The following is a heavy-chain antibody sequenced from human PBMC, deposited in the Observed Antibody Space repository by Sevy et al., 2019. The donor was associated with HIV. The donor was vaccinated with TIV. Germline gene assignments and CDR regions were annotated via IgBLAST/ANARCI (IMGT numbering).Heavy chain of an antibody. J-gene: IGHJ6*02. Sequence: GGSLRLSCAASGFTFSSYSMNWVRQAPGKGLEWVSSISSSSSYIYYADSVKGRFTISRDNAKNSLYLQMNSLRAEDTAVYYCARDQSIVVVPATLYGMDVWGQGTTVPVSS. V-gene: IGHV3-21*01. D-gene: IGHD2-2*01. CDR1: GFTFSSYS. CDR3: ARDQSIVVVPATLYGMDV. CDR2: ISSSSSYI.